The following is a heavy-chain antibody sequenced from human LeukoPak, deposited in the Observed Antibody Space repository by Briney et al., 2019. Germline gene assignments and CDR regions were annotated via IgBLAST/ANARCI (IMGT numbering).Heavy chain of an antibody. CDR2: ISPNSGGT. V-gene: IGHV1-2*02. D-gene: IGHD3-3*02. CDR1: GYTFSGYY. Sequence: ASVKVSCKASGYTFSGYYLHWVRQAPGQGLVWMEWISPNSGGTNYAQKFQSRVTMTGDTSISTAYMELSRLRSDDTAVYYCARDLAVSFSGYWGQGTLVTVSS. CDR3: ARDLAVSFSGY. J-gene: IGHJ4*02.